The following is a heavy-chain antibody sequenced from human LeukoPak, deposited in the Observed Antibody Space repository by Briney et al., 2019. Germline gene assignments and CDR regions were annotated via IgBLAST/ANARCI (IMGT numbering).Heavy chain of an antibody. V-gene: IGHV3-66*01. Sequence: GGSLRLSCAASEFTFSSYTMNWVRQAPGKGLEWVSVIYSGGSTYYADSVKGRFTISRDNSKNTLYLQMNSLRAEDTDVYYCARGGPAAGRFDYWGQGTLVTVSS. CDR2: IYSGGST. CDR1: EFTFSSYT. D-gene: IGHD6-13*01. J-gene: IGHJ4*02. CDR3: ARGGPAAGRFDY.